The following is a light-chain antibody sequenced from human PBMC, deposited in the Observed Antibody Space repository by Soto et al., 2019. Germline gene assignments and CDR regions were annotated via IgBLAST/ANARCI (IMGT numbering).Light chain of an antibody. V-gene: IGKV1-16*02. Sequence: DIQMTQSPSSLSASVGDRVTITSRASHDISNYLAWFQQRPGQPPKSLIYGASTLHSGVPSKFSGSGTGTDFTLTISSLQPEDFATYFCQQYYSYPLTFGGGTKV. J-gene: IGKJ4*01. CDR3: QQYYSYPLT. CDR1: HDISNY. CDR2: GAS.